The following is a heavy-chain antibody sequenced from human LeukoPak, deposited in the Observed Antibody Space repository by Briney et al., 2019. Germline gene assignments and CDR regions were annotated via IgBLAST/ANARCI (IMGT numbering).Heavy chain of an antibody. Sequence: PGGSLRLSCAASGFTFSSCAMSWVRQAPGKGLELLSAISGSGGRTYYADSVKGRFTISRDNSKNTLYLQMNSLRDEDTAVFFFPADAGIRYFDWLSIPQYYFDYWGQGTLVTVSS. CDR1: GFTFSSCA. D-gene: IGHD3-9*01. V-gene: IGHV3-23*01. CDR2: ISGSGGRT. CDR3: PADAGIRYFDWLSIPQYYFDY. J-gene: IGHJ4*02.